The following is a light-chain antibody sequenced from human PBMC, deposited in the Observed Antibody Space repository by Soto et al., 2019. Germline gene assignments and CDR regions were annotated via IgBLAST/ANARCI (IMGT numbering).Light chain of an antibody. J-gene: IGLJ2*01. CDR2: EVS. CDR3: SSYAGSNNLV. V-gene: IGLV2-8*01. CDR1: SSDVGGYNY. Sequence: QSALTQPPSASGSPGQSVTISCTGTSSDVGGYNYVSWYQQHPGKAPKLMIYEVSNRPSGVPDRFSGSKSCNTASLTVSGLQAEDEADYYCSSYAGSNNLVFGGGTKGTVL.